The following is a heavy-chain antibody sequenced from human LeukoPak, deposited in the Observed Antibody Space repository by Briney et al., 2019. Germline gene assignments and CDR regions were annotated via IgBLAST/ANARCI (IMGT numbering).Heavy chain of an antibody. V-gene: IGHV4-4*07. D-gene: IGHD2-2*01. Sequence: SETLSLTCTVSGGSISSYYRSWIRQPAGKGLEWIGRIYTSGSTNYNPSLTSRVTMSVDTSKNQFSLKLSSVTAADTAVYYCARDRGFCSSTSCPTSDYYYYYMDVWGKGTTVTISS. CDR1: GGSISSYY. CDR2: IYTSGST. J-gene: IGHJ6*03. CDR3: ARDRGFCSSTSCPTSDYYYYYMDV.